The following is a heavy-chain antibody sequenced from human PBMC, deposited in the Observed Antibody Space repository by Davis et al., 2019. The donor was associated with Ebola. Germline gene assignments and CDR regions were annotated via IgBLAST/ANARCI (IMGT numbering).Heavy chain of an antibody. J-gene: IGHJ3*02. D-gene: IGHD1-1*01. CDR1: GYTFTGYY. Sequence: ASVTVSCKASGYTFTGYYMHWVRQAPGQRLEWMGWINTGNGNTKYSEKVQGRVTITRDTSASTAYMELSSLRSEDTAVYYCARSIWYNWNEPFDIWGQGTMVTVSS. CDR2: INTGNGNT. V-gene: IGHV1-3*04. CDR3: ARSIWYNWNEPFDI.